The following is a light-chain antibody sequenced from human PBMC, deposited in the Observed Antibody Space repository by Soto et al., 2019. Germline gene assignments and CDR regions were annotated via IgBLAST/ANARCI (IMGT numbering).Light chain of an antibody. V-gene: IGKV3-11*01. Sequence: EVVLTQSPATLSLSPWERATLSCRASQSVSNYLAWYQQKPGQAPRLLIYDASSRATGIPDRFSGSGSGTDFTLTISSLEPEDFAVYYCQQRSSWPPITFGQGTRLEIK. CDR1: QSVSNY. CDR3: QQRSSWPPIT. CDR2: DAS. J-gene: IGKJ5*01.